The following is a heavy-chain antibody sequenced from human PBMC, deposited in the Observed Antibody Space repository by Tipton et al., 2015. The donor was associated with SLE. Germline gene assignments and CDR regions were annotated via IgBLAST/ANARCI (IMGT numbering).Heavy chain of an antibody. CDR3: ARDGVFDFWSGYVPGGIEF. D-gene: IGHD3-3*01. CDR1: GGSISSYY. CDR2: IYFSGST. Sequence: LRLSCTVSGGSISSYYWSWIRQPPGKGLAWIGYIYFSGSTNYNPSLKSRVTISVDTSKNQFSLKLSSVTAADTAVYYCARDGVFDFWSGYVPGGIEFWGQGTLVTVSS. J-gene: IGHJ4*02. V-gene: IGHV4-59*01.